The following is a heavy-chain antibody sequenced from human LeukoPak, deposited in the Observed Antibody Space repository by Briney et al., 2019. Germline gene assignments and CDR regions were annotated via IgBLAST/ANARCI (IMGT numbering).Heavy chain of an antibody. CDR1: GFTFSSYA. D-gene: IGHD3-22*01. CDR3: ARDGGYYDSSANWFDP. V-gene: IGHV3-30-3*01. J-gene: IGHJ5*02. Sequence: GRSLRLSCAASGFTFSSYAMHWVRQAPGKGLEWVAVISYDGSNKYYADSVKGRFTISRDNSKNTLYLQMNSLRAEDTAVYYCARDGGYYDSSANWFDPWGQGTLVTVSS. CDR2: ISYDGSNK.